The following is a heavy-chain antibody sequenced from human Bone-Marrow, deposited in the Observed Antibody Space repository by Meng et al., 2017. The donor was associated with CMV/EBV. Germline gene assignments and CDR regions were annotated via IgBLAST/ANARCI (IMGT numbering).Heavy chain of an antibody. J-gene: IGHJ3*02. CDR2: ISAHNGKT. Sequence: ASVKVSCKGSGYTFNSYGISWVRQAPGQGLEWMGWISAHNGKTKYAQRVQGRLTLTTDTSTSTAYMDLRSLRSDDTAVYYCARDHYYDSSGYSNAFDIWGQGTMVTFSS. CDR1: GYTFNSYG. D-gene: IGHD3-22*01. V-gene: IGHV1-18*01. CDR3: ARDHYYDSSGYSNAFDI.